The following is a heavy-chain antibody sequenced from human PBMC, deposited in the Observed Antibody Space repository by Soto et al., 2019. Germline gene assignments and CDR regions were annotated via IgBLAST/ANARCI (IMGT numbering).Heavy chain of an antibody. CDR3: AREPDRSSAHGMEV. V-gene: IGHV1-69*13. D-gene: IGHD6-6*01. Sequence: PSVKVSCKASGGTFSSYAISWVRQAPGQGLEWMGGIIPIFGTANYAQKFQGRVTITADESTSTAYMELSSLRYEDTAVYYCAREPDRSSAHGMEVWGQGTTVTVS. CDR2: IIPIFGTA. J-gene: IGHJ6*02. CDR1: GGTFSSYA.